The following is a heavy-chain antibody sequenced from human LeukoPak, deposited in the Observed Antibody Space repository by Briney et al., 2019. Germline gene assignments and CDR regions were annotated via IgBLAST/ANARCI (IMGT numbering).Heavy chain of an antibody. J-gene: IGHJ6*03. V-gene: IGHV3-30*02. CDR2: IRYDGSNK. CDR1: GFTFSSYG. CDR3: AKDLYQLPYFYYYMDV. D-gene: IGHD2-2*01. Sequence: GGSLRLSCAAYGFTFSSYGMHWVRQAPGKGLEWVAFIRYDGSNKYYADSVKGRFTISRDNSKNTLYLQMNSLRAEDTAVYYCAKDLYQLPYFYYYMDVWGKGTTVTVSS.